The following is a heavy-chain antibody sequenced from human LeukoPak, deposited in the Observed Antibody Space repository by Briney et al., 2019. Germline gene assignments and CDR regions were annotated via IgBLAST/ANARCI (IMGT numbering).Heavy chain of an antibody. CDR1: GGSLSGYY. CDR2: INHSGST. J-gene: IGHJ4*02. CDR3: ARGGGIAAAGTCYFDY. V-gene: IGHV4-34*01. Sequence: SETLSLTCAVYGGSLSGYYWSWIRQPPGKGLEWIGEINHSGSTNYNPSLKSRVTISVDTSKNQFSLKLSSVTAADTAVYYCARGGGIAAAGTCYFDYWGQGTLVTVSS. D-gene: IGHD6-13*01.